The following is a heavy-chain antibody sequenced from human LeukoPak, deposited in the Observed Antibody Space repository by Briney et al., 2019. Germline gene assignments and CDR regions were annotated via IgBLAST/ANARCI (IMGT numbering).Heavy chain of an antibody. V-gene: IGHV4-59*01. CDR1: GGSISSYY. CDR3: ARLPMIRGVTEYYFDY. D-gene: IGHD3-10*01. Sequence: ETLSLTCTVSGGSISSYYWSWIRQPPGKGLEWIGYIYYSGNTNYNPSLKSRVTISVDTSKNQFSLDLYFVTAADTAVYYCARLPMIRGVTEYYFDYWGQGSLVTVSS. CDR2: IYYSGNT. J-gene: IGHJ4*02.